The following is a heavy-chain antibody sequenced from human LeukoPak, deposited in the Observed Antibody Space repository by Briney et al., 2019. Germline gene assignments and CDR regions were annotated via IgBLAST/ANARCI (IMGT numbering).Heavy chain of an antibody. D-gene: IGHD6-13*01. V-gene: IGHV3-21*01. J-gene: IGHJ1*01. Sequence: GGSLRLSCVASGFTFSHYSMNWVRQAPGKGLEWVSSIRFTGSYIYYADSVKGRFTISRDDAKNSLYLQMNSLRAEDTAVHYCARAWREAAAFVYFHHWGQGTLVTVSS. CDR2: IRFTGSYI. CDR1: GFTFSHYS. CDR3: ARAWREAAAFVYFHH.